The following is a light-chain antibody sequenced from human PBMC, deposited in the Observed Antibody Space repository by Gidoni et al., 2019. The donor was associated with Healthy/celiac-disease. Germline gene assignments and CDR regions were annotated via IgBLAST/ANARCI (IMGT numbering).Light chain of an antibody. CDR1: SSDVGGYNY. CDR3: SSYAGSNDLV. V-gene: IGLV2-8*01. J-gene: IGLJ2*01. Sequence: QSAPTQPPSASGSPGQSVTISCTGTSSDVGGYNYVSWYQQHPGKAPKLMIYDVSKRPSGVPYRFSGSKSGNTASLTVSGLQAEDEADYYCSSYAGSNDLVFGGGTKLTVL. CDR2: DVS.